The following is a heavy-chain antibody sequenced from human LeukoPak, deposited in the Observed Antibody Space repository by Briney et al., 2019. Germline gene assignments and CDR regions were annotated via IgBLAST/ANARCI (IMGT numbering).Heavy chain of an antibody. CDR1: GYPFTAYY. V-gene: IGHV1-46*01. CDR3: PRNAAGNYRLPARFPALDVAFDM. D-gene: IGHD1-7*01. Sequence: ASVTVSCKASGYPFTAYYIHWVRQPPGQGLEWMGIINPSGCRTTYAQKFQGRVTKTSDTSTSTVSMALSSLGSEHADVHYCPRNAAGNYRLPARFPALDVAFDMWGQGTEVTVSS. CDR2: INPSGCRT. J-gene: IGHJ3*02.